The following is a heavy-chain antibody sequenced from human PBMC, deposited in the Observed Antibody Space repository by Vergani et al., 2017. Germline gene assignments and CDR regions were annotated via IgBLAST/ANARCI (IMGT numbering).Heavy chain of an antibody. V-gene: IGHV1-69*02. D-gene: IGHD6-13*01. Sequence: QVQLVQSGAEVKKPGSSVQVSCKASGGTFSSYTISWVRQAPGQGLEWMGRIIPILGIANYAQKFQGRVMITADKSTSTAYMELSSLRSEDMAVYYCASPSWIDYYYGMDVWGQGTTVTVSS. CDR1: GGTFSSYT. CDR2: IIPILGIA. J-gene: IGHJ6*02. CDR3: ASPSWIDYYYGMDV.